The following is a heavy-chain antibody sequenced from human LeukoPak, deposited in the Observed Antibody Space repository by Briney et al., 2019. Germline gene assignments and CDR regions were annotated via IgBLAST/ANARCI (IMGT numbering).Heavy chain of an antibody. D-gene: IGHD3-22*01. CDR1: GGSISSYY. CDR3: ARAQLTYYYDSVFDY. Sequence: QPSETLSLTCTVSGGSISSYYWSWFRQPPGKGLDWIGYIYYSGSTNYNPSLKSRVTISVDTSKNQFSLKLSSVTAADTAVYYCARAQLTYYYDSVFDYWGQGTLVTVSS. V-gene: IGHV4-59*08. CDR2: IYYSGST. J-gene: IGHJ4*02.